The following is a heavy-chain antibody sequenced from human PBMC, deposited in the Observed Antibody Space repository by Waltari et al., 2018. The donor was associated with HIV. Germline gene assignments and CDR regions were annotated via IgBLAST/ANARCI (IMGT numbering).Heavy chain of an antibody. CDR3: ASIAYCGGDCYPRGMDV. J-gene: IGHJ6*02. CDR2: IYSGGST. D-gene: IGHD2-21*02. V-gene: IGHV3-66*01. CDR1: GFTVSSNY. Sequence: EVQLVESGGGLVQPGGSLRLSCAASGFTVSSNYMSWVRQAPEKGLEWVSVIYSGGSTYYADSVKGRFTISRDNSKNTLYLQMNSLRAEDTAVYYCASIAYCGGDCYPRGMDVWGQGTTVTVSS.